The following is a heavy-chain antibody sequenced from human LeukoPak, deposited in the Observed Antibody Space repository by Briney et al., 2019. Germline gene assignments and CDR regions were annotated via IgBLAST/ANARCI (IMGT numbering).Heavy chain of an antibody. V-gene: IGHV1-2*02. CDR2: INPNGGGT. Sequence: ASVKVSCKASGYNFTGYYVHWVRQAPGKGVGWMGWINPNGGGTNYAQKFQDRVSMTRDTSISTAYMELSRLRFDDTAVYYCARDFPARGYGMDVWGQGTTVTV. CDR3: ARDFPARGYGMDV. J-gene: IGHJ6*02. D-gene: IGHD3-10*01. CDR1: GYNFTGYY.